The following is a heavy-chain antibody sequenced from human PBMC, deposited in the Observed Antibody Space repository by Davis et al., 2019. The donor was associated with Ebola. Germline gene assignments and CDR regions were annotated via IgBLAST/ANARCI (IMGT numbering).Heavy chain of an antibody. Sequence: GESLKISCAASGFTFSTYSMNWVRQAPGKGLEWVSPISSSSYIYYADSVKGRFTISRDNAKNSLYLQMNSLRAEDTAVYYCARDTYGDYSLDYWGQGTLVTVSS. CDR2: ISSSSYI. D-gene: IGHD4-17*01. CDR1: GFTFSTYS. J-gene: IGHJ4*02. V-gene: IGHV3-21*01. CDR3: ARDTYGDYSLDY.